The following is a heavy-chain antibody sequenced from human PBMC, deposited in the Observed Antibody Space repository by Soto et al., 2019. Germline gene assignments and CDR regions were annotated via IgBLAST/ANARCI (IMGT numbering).Heavy chain of an antibody. Sequence: GASVKVSCKASGYTFTGYYMHWVRQAPGQGLEWMGWINPNSGGTNYAQKFQGWVTMTRDTSISTAYMELSRLRSDDTAVYYCARGYCSSTSCYSWTQYYYYYGMDVWGQGTTVTVSS. D-gene: IGHD2-2*01. CDR3: ARGYCSSTSCYSWTQYYYYYGMDV. CDR1: GYTFTGYY. V-gene: IGHV1-2*04. CDR2: INPNSGGT. J-gene: IGHJ6*02.